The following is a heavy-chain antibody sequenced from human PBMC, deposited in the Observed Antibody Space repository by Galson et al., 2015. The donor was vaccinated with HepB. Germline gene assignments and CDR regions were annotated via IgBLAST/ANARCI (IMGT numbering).Heavy chain of an antibody. CDR2: IWYDGSNK. Sequence: SLRLSCAASGFTFSSYAMHWVRQAPGKGLEWVAVIWYDGSNKYYADSVKGRFTISRDNSKNTLYLQMNSLRAEDTAVYYCARDRASYYDFWSGYYYYYGMDVWGQGTTVTVSS. J-gene: IGHJ6*02. V-gene: IGHV3-33*08. CDR1: GFTFSSYA. CDR3: ARDRASYYDFWSGYYYYYGMDV. D-gene: IGHD3-3*01.